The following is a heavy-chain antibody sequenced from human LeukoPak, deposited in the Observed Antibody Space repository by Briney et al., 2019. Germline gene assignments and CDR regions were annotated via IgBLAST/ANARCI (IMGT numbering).Heavy chain of an antibody. J-gene: IGHJ4*02. D-gene: IGHD6-19*01. CDR2: MNPNSGAT. CDR3: ARDGSHWSSFHY. Sequence: VASVKVSCKASGYTFTSYDINWVRQATGQGLEWMGWMNPNSGATDYAQKFRAGVTLTRDTTTNTVYMELSSLRSDDTAVYYCARDGSHWSSFHYWGQGTLVIVSS. CDR1: GYTFTSYD. V-gene: IGHV1-8*01.